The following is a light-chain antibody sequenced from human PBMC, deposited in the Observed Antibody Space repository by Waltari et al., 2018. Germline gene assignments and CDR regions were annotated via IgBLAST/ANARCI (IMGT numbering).Light chain of an antibody. CDR2: YAN. V-gene: IGKV1-13*02. J-gene: IGKJ2*03. Sequence: IQMTQSPSSLSASVGDRVTITCRASQDISSDLIWFQQKPGKAPNVLIFYANRLEGGVPSRFSGSGSGTEFTLTISSLQPEDFTTYYCQQYYGLPYSFGQGTKVEIK. CDR1: QDISSD. CDR3: QQYYGLPYS.